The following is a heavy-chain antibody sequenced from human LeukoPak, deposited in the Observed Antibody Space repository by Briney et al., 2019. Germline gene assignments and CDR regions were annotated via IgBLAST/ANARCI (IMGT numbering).Heavy chain of an antibody. J-gene: IGHJ4*02. CDR3: GGDRYSSSLDY. D-gene: IGHD6-6*01. V-gene: IGHV4-38-2*02. CDR1: GYSISSGYY. CDR2: IYHSGST. Sequence: KPSETLSLTCTVSGYSISSGYYWGWIRQPPGKGLEWIGSIYHSGSTYYNPSLKSRVTISVDTSKNQFSLKLSSVAAADTAVYYCGGDRYSSSLDYWGQGTLVTVSS.